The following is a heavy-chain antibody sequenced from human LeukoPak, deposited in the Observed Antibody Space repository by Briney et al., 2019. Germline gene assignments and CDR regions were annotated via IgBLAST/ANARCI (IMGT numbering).Heavy chain of an antibody. V-gene: IGHV4-59*01. CDR2: IYYSGST. CDR3: ARVEDFSSSWFFDY. J-gene: IGHJ4*02. D-gene: IGHD6-13*01. CDR1: GGSISSYY. Sequence: SETLSLTCIVSGGSISSYYWSWIRQPPGKGLEWIGYIYYSGSTNYNPSLKSRVTISVDTSKNQFSLKLSSVTAADTAVYYCARVEDFSSSWFFDYWGQGTLVTVSS.